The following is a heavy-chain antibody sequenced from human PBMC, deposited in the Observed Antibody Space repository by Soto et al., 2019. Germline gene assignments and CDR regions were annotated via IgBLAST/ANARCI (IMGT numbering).Heavy chain of an antibody. CDR1: GFSLSNARMG. Sequence: QVTLKESGPVLVKPTETLTLTCTVSGFSLSNARMGVSWIRQPPGKALEWLAHIFSNDEKSYSTSLKSRLTISKDTYKSQEVLTKTNMDPEDTATYYGARQRGGYQPLDYWGQGTLVTVSS. D-gene: IGHD2-2*01. J-gene: IGHJ4*02. CDR2: IFSNDEK. CDR3: ARQRGGYQPLDY. V-gene: IGHV2-26*01.